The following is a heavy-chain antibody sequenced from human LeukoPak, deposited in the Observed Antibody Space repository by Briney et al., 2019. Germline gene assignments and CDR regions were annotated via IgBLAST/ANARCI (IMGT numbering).Heavy chain of an antibody. Sequence: SETLSLTCAVYGGSFSGYYWSWIRQPPGKGLEWIGEINHSGSTNYNPSLKSRVTISVDTSKNQFSLKLSSVTAADTAVYYCARVDSSGYYYAFDIWGQGTMVTVSS. CDR3: ARVDSSGYYYAFDI. J-gene: IGHJ3*02. V-gene: IGHV4-34*01. CDR1: GGSFSGYY. CDR2: INHSGST. D-gene: IGHD3-22*01.